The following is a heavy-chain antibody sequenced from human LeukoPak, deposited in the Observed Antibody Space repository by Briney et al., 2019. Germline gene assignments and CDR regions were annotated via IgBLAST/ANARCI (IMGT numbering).Heavy chain of an antibody. Sequence: PGGSLRLPCAASGFTFSSYAMHWVRQAPGKGLEWVAVISYDGSNKYYADSVKGRFTISRDNSKNTLYLQMNSLRAEDTAVYYCAAGYSSGWPFDYWGQGTLVTVSS. CDR1: GFTFSSYA. CDR2: ISYDGSNK. D-gene: IGHD6-19*01. J-gene: IGHJ4*02. CDR3: AAGYSSGWPFDY. V-gene: IGHV3-30*04.